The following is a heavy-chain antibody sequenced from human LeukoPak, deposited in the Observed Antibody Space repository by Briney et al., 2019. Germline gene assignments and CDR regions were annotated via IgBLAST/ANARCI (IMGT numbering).Heavy chain of an antibody. CDR2: ISSSGSTI. CDR1: GFTFSSYA. V-gene: IGHV3-48*03. CDR3: ARVQGSSWYPRDYYYYGMDV. Sequence: GGSLRLSCAASGFTFSSYAMSWVRQAPGKGLEWVSYISSSGSTIYYADSVKGRFTISRDNAKNSLYLQMNSLRAEDTAVYYCARVQGSSWYPRDYYYYGMDVWGKGTTVTVSS. D-gene: IGHD6-13*01. J-gene: IGHJ6*04.